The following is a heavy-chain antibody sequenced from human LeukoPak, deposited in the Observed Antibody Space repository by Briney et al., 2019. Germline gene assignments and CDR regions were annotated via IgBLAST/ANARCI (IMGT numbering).Heavy chain of an antibody. V-gene: IGHV3-23*01. CDR1: GFSLRNYG. J-gene: IGHJ6*03. Sequence: GGSLRLSCAASGFSLRNYGVNWVRQAPGRGLEWVSGLTGSSATAYHAGSVKGRFTTSRDDSKNTVYLQMSSLRVDDTAIYYCAKSGASPLYRMDVWDKGATVTVSS. CDR3: AKSGASPLYRMDV. D-gene: IGHD1-26*01. CDR2: LTGSSATA.